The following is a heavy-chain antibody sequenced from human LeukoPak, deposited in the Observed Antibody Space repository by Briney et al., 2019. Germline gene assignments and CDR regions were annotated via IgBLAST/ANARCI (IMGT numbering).Heavy chain of an antibody. D-gene: IGHD3-3*01. CDR3: AEVEGFHYAFDI. CDR2: ITGSGDTT. V-gene: IGHV3-23*01. Sequence: GGSLRLSCAASGFTFSNYAMSWVRQAPGKGLEWVSGITGSGDTTNYADSVKGRVTNSRDNSRNTLYLQLSSLRAEDTAVYYCAEVEGFHYAFDIWGQGTMVTVSS. CDR1: GFTFSNYA. J-gene: IGHJ3*02.